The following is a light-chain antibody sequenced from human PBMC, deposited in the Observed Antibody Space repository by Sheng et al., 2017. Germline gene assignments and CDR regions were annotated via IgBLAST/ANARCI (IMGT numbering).Light chain of an antibody. V-gene: IGKV1-8*01. Sequence: AIRITQSPSSLSASTGDRVTITCRASQGISTYLAWYQQKPRKAPKLLIYAASTLQNGVPSRFSGSGSGTDFTLTISWLQSEDFATYYCHQVSSYPLTFGGGTRVEIK. CDR2: AAS. CDR1: QGISTY. J-gene: IGKJ4*01. CDR3: HQVSSYPLT.